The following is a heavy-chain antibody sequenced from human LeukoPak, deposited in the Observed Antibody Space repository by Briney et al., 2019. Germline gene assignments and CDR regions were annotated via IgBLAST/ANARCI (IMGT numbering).Heavy chain of an antibody. V-gene: IGHV3-21*01. Sequence: GGSLGLSCAASGLTFSSYSMNWVRQAPGKGLEWVSSISSSSSYIYYADSVKGRFTISRDNAKNSLYLQMNSLRAEDTAVYYCARGWSTAVYYYDSSGYYFHWGQGTLVTVSS. CDR1: GLTFSSYS. D-gene: IGHD3-22*01. J-gene: IGHJ4*02. CDR3: ARGWSTAVYYYDSSGYYFH. CDR2: ISSSSSYI.